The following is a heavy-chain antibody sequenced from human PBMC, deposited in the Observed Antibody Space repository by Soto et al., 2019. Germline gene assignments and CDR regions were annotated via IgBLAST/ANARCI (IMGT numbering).Heavy chain of an antibody. V-gene: IGHV4-39*01. J-gene: IGHJ4*02. D-gene: IGHD2-15*01. CDR3: ARQKGTWWLPHFDY. Sequence: SETLSLTCTVSGGSISSSSYYWGWIRQPPGKGLEWIGSIYYSGSTYYNPSLKSRVTISVDTSKNQFSLKLSSVTAADTAVYYCARQKGTWWLPHFDYWGQGTLVTVSS. CDR2: IYYSGST. CDR1: GGSISSSSYY.